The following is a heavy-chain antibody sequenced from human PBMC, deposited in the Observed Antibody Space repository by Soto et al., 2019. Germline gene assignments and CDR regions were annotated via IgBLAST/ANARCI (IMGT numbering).Heavy chain of an antibody. J-gene: IGHJ6*02. V-gene: IGHV3-13*04. CDR3: ARGLWDYSSSWYPHYYYYYGMDV. CDR2: IGTAGDT. CDR1: GFTFSSYD. Sequence: GGSLRLSCAVSGFTFSSYDMHWVRQATGKGLEWVSAIGTAGDTYYPGSVKGRFTISRENAKNSLYLQMNSLRAGDTAVYYCARGLWDYSSSWYPHYYYYYGMDVWGQGTTVTVSS. D-gene: IGHD6-13*01.